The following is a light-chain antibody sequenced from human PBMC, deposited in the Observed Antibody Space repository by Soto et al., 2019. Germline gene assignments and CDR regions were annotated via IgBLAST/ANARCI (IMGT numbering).Light chain of an antibody. V-gene: IGKV1-39*01. J-gene: IGKJ2*01. Sequence: DIQMTQSPSSLSASVGDRVTITCRASQSISNYLNWYQQKPGKAPKLLLFAASSLLSGVPSRFSGSGSGTDFPLTISSLKPEDFATYYRHQSYSAPRTFVQGTQLEIK. CDR1: QSISNY. CDR3: HQSYSAPRT. CDR2: AAS.